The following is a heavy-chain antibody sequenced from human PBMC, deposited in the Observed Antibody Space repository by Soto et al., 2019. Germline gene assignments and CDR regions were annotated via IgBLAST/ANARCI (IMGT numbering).Heavy chain of an antibody. CDR3: SRIYYGDYAHIEH. J-gene: IGHJ4*02. V-gene: IGHV3-23*01. D-gene: IGHD4-17*01. Sequence: EVQLLESGGGLVQPGGSLTLSCAASGFTFGSYAMNWVRQAPGKGLEWVSTITASSVSTYYVDSVKGRLTISKDNSKNHLYLQINSLGAADTAVYYCSRIYYGDYAHIEHWGQGTLVTVSS. CDR1: GFTFGSYA. CDR2: ITASSVST.